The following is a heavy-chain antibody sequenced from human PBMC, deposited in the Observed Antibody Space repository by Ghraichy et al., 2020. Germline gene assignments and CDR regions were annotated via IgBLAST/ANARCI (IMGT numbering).Heavy chain of an antibody. CDR3: ARLDSSSSPPYYMDV. D-gene: IGHD6-6*01. J-gene: IGHJ6*03. CDR2: IYYSESA. V-gene: IGHV4-39*01. CDR1: GGSISSRNYY. Sequence: SETLSLTCTVSGGSISSRNYYWGWIRQPPGKELEWIGSIYYSESAYYNPSLKSRVTISIDTSKNQFSLKLDSVTAADTAEYYCARLDSSSSPPYYMDVWGKGTTVTVSS.